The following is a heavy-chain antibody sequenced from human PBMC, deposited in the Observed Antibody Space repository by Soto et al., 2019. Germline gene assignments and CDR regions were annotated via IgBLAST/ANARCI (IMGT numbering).Heavy chain of an antibody. V-gene: IGHV3-7*01. CDR3: AKGPR. J-gene: IGHJ4*02. CDR2: ISPDGGEI. CDR1: GFTFSKFW. Sequence: LVESGGGLVQPGGSLSLSCEASGFTFSKFWMSWVGGPPERGPEWVASISPDGGEIYYVDSVKGRFTISRDNTRNSLYLQMNSLRAEETAVYYCAKGPRWGQGTLVTVSS.